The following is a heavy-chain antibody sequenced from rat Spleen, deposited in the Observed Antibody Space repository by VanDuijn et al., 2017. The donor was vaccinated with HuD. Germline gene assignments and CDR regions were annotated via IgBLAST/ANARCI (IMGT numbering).Heavy chain of an antibody. Sequence: EVQLVESGGGLVQPGRSLKLSCAASEFTFSNYVISWVRQAPTKGLEWVASISTGGGKTYYRDSVKGRFTISRDNAKSTLYLQMDSLRSEDTATYYCARDPDYGGGYYFDYWGQGVMVTVSS. CDR1: EFTFSNYV. CDR2: ISTGGGKT. CDR3: ARDPDYGGGYYFDY. D-gene: IGHD1-11*01. J-gene: IGHJ2*01. V-gene: IGHV5-25*01.